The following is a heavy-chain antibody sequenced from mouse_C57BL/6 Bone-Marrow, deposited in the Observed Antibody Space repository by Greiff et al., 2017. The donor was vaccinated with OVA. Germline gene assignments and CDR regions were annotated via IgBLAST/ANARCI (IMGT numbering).Heavy chain of an antibody. J-gene: IGHJ2*01. CDR2: INPYNGGT. CDR1: GYTFTDYY. V-gene: IGHV1-19*01. CDR3: ARDEVFTL. Sequence: EVKLMESGPVLVKPGASVKMSCKASGYTFTDYYMNWVKQSHGKSLEWIGVINPYNGGTSYNQKFKGKATLTVDKSSSTAYMELNSLTSEDSAVYNCARDEVFTLWGQSTTLTVSS.